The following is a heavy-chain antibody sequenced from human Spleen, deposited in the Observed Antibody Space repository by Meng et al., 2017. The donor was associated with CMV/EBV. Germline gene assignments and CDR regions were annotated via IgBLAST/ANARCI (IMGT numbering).Heavy chain of an antibody. D-gene: IGHD6-13*01. V-gene: IGHV1-46*01. Sequence: ASVKVSCKASGYTFTDYFIHWVRQAPGQGLAWMAIIDPRGGGTSYAQRLRGRVTLTRDPTTTTVYMELSSLRSDDTAVYSCARVPAGYSNSDYSFDYWGQGTLVTVSS. CDR3: ARVPAGYSNSDYSFDY. J-gene: IGHJ4*02. CDR1: GYTFTDYF. CDR2: IDPRGGGT.